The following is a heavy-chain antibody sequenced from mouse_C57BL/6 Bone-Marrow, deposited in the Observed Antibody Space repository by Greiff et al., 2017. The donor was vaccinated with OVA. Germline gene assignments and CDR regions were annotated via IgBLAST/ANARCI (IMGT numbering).Heavy chain of an antibody. CDR1: GFTFSDFY. Sequence: EVKLMESGGGLVQSGRSLRLSCATSGFTFSDFYMEWVRQAPGKGLEWIAASRNKANDYTTEYSASVKGRFIVSRDTSQSILYLQMNALRAEDTAIYYCARDAGDYDVGGAMDYWGQGTSVTVSS. V-gene: IGHV7-1*01. CDR2: SRNKANDYTT. J-gene: IGHJ4*01. D-gene: IGHD2-4*01. CDR3: ARDAGDYDVGGAMDY.